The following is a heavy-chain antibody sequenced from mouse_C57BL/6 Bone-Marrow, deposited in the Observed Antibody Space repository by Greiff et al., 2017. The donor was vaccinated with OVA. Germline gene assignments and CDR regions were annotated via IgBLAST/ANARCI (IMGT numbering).Heavy chain of an antibody. J-gene: IGHJ1*03. CDR1: GFTFSDYG. D-gene: IGHD1-1*01. V-gene: IGHV5-17*01. CDR3: ARRADFYGRSYDRYFVV. CDR2: ISSGSSTI. Sequence: EVKVVESGGGLAKPGGSLKLSCAASGFTFSDYGMHWVRQAPETGLEWVAYISSGSSTIYYADTVKGRSTISTDNAKNTLFLQMTSLWSENTVMYYCARRADFYGRSYDRYFVVWGTGTTVTVSS.